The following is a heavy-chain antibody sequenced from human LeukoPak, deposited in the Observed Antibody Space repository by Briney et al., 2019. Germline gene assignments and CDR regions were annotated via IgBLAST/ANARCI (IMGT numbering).Heavy chain of an antibody. Sequence: SETLSLTCTVSGASIDTTTYYWSWIRQPPGKGLEWLANIYYSGSTYYTPSLKSRVTISVDTSKNQFSLRLNSVTAADTAVYYCARLYSGSYFDYWGQGTLVTVSS. J-gene: IGHJ4*02. CDR2: IYYSGST. CDR1: GASIDTTTYY. V-gene: IGHV4-39*01. CDR3: ARLYSGSYFDY. D-gene: IGHD1-26*01.